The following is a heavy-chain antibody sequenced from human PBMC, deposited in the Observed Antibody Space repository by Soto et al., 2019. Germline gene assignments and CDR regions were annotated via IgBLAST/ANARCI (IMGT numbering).Heavy chain of an antibody. CDR1: GYTFTSYA. Sequence: QVQLVQSGAEVKKPGASVKVSCKASGYTFTSYAMHWVRQAPGQRLEWMGWINADNGNTKYSQKFQGRVTITRDTSASTAYMELSSLRSEDTAVYYCASPYCTNGVCYTALDYWGQGTLVTVSS. V-gene: IGHV1-3*01. CDR2: INADNGNT. D-gene: IGHD2-8*01. CDR3: ASPYCTNGVCYTALDY. J-gene: IGHJ4*02.